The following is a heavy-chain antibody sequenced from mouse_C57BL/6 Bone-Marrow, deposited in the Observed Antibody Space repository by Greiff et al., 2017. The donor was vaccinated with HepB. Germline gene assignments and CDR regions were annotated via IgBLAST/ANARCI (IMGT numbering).Heavy chain of an antibody. CDR1: GYTFTSYW. CDR2: IDPSDSYT. D-gene: IGHD4-1*01. Sequence: QVQLQQPGAELVMPGASVKLSCKASGYTFTSYWMHWVKQRPGQGLEWIGEIDPSDSYTNYNQKFKGKSTLTVDKSSSTAYMQLSSLTSEDSAVYYCARTGTGGRYYFDYWGQGTTLTVSS. V-gene: IGHV1-69*01. CDR3: ARTGTGGRYYFDY. J-gene: IGHJ2*01.